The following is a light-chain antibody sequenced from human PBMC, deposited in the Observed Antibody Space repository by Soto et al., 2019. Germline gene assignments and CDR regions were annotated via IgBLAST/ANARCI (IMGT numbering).Light chain of an antibody. J-gene: IGKJ1*01. Sequence: DFQMTQSQFTLSATVVYIFTITFRASQNIRSRLAWFQQKPGKAPKLLIYDASSLESGVPQRFSGSGSGTEFTLTISSLQTDDFSTYYCKQYHSYWKCGQGNTGAIK. V-gene: IGKV1-5*01. CDR1: QNIRSR. CDR2: DAS. CDR3: KQYHSYWK.